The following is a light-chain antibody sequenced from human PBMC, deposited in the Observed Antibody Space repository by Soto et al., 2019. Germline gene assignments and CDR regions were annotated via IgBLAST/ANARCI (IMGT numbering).Light chain of an antibody. CDR2: AAS. J-gene: IGKJ4*01. Sequence: QMTQSPSSLSASVGDRVTITCRASQSISSYLNWYQQKPGKAPKLLIYAASSLQSGVPSRFSGSGSGTDFTLTISSLQPEDFATYYCQQSYSTLLTFGGGTKVEIK. V-gene: IGKV1-39*01. CDR1: QSISSY. CDR3: QQSYSTLLT.